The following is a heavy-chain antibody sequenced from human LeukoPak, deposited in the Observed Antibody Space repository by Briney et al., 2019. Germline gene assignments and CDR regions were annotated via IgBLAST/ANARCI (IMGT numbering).Heavy chain of an antibody. CDR3: ARNVRRIMITFGGGPFDY. CDR1: GFTFSSYA. CDR2: ISYDGSNK. V-gene: IGHV3-30*04. J-gene: IGHJ4*02. Sequence: PGGSLRLSCAASGFTFSSYAMHWVRQAPGKGLEWVAVISYDGSNKYYADSVKGRFTISRDNSKNTLYLQMNSLRAEDTAVYYCARNVRRIMITFGGGPFDYWGQGTLVTVSS. D-gene: IGHD3-16*01.